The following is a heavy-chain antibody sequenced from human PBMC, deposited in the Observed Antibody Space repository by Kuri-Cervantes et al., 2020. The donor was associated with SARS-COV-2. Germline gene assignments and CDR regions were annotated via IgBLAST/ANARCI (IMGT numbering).Heavy chain of an antibody. CDR1: GFTFSSYA. CDR2: ISYDGSNK. D-gene: IGHD3-16*01. V-gene: IGHV3-30*04. J-gene: IGHJ6*03. Sequence: GESLKISCAASGFTFSSYAMHWVRQAPGKGLEWVAVISYDGSNKYYADSVKGRFTISRDNSKNTLYLQMNSLRAEDTAVYYCARRKYGGLPGYYYYYYMDVWGKGTTVTVSS. CDR3: ARRKYGGLPGYYYYYYMDV.